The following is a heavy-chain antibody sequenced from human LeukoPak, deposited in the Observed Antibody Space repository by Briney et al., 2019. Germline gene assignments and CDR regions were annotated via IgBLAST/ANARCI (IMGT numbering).Heavy chain of an antibody. Sequence: SETLSLTCTVSGGSISSSSYYWGWIRQPPGKGLEWIGSIYYSGSTYYNPSLKSRVTISVDTSKNQFSLKLSSVTAADTAVYYCAKDFDLFDCWGQGTLVTVSS. V-gene: IGHV4-39*02. D-gene: IGHD3-9*01. CDR3: AKDFDLFDC. CDR1: GGSISSSSYY. CDR2: IYYSGST. J-gene: IGHJ4*02.